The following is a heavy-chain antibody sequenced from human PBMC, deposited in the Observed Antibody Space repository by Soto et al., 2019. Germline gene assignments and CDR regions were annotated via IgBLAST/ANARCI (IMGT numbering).Heavy chain of an antibody. CDR3: VIDFAVPGQK. CDR1: GYRFSSSD. CDR2: MSPNSGNT. D-gene: IGHD2-2*01. Sequence: QVQLVQSGAEVKKPGDSLKVSCKTSGYRFSSSDINWVRQASGQGLEWVGWMSPNSGNTDFGQKLQGRVTMTKDTGRGTAYLALTSLTCEDTVVDYCVIDFAVPGQKWGHGKLVHVST. V-gene: IGHV1-8*02. J-gene: IGHJ4*01.